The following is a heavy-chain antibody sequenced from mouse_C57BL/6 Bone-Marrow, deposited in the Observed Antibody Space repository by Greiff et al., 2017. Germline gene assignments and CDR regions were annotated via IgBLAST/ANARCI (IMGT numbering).Heavy chain of an antibody. CDR2: IYPGDGDT. V-gene: IGHV1-80*01. Sequence: QVQLQQSGAELVKPGASVKISCKASGYAFSSYWMNWVKQRPGKGLEWIGQIYPGDGDTNYNGKFKGKATLTADKSSSTAYMQLSSLTSEDSAVYYCARWGYYYYGSSYVYFDVWGTGTTVTVSS. CDR1: GYAFSSYW. J-gene: IGHJ1*03. CDR3: ARWGYYYYGSSYVYFDV. D-gene: IGHD1-1*01.